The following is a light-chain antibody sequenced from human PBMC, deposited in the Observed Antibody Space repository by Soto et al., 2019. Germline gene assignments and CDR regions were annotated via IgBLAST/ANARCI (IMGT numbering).Light chain of an antibody. CDR2: AAS. Sequence: DIEMTQSPSSLSASIGDRVTITCRASQNINSHLNWYQQKPGKAPKVVIYAASRLQSVVPSRFSGSGSGTDFTLTISSLEPEDFATYYCQQSHITSLFTFGKGTKLEIK. J-gene: IGKJ2*01. V-gene: IGKV1-39*01. CDR3: QQSHITSLFT. CDR1: QNINSH.